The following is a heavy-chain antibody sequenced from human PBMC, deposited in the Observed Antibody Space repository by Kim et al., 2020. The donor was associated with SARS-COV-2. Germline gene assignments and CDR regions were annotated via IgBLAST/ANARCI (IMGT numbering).Heavy chain of an antibody. CDR3: ATQPPITGTTSHFWD. Sequence: ASVKVSCKVSGYTLTELSMHWVRQAPGKGLEWMGGFDPEDGETIYAQKFQGRVTMTEDTSTDTAYMELSSLRSEDTAVYYCATQPPITGTTSHFWDWGQGTLVTVSS. CDR2: FDPEDGET. J-gene: IGHJ4*02. D-gene: IGHD1-20*01. V-gene: IGHV1-24*01. CDR1: GYTLTELS.